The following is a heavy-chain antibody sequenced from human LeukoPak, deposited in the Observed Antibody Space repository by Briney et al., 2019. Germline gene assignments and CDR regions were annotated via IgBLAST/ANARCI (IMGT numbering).Heavy chain of an antibody. CDR2: VSPDGEWK. CDR1: GFTLSNYPA. V-gene: IGHV3-30*04. D-gene: IGHD6-19*01. J-gene: IGHJ3*02. CDR3: VRGTYSSGRCDVFDI. Sequence: GGSLRLSCIASGFTLSNYPAMHWVRQAPGMGLEWVTAVSPDGEWKYYADSVKDRLTISIDISKNALYLEMNSLRPEDTALYYCVRGTYSSGRCDVFDIWGLGTMVTVSS.